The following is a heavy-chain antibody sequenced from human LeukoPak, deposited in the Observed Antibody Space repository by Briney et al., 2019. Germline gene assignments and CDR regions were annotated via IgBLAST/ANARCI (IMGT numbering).Heavy chain of an antibody. CDR3: ARADCSGGRCHGPYYYYMDV. D-gene: IGHD2-15*01. J-gene: IGHJ6*03. CDR1: GYSISTGYY. CDR2: IYHSGST. V-gene: IGHV4-38-2*01. Sequence: SETLSLTCAVSGYSISTGYYWGWIRQPPGKGLEWIGSIYHSGSTYYNPSLKSRVIISVDTSKNQFSLKLSSVTAADTAVHYCARADCSGGRCHGPYYYYMDVWGKGTTVTVSS.